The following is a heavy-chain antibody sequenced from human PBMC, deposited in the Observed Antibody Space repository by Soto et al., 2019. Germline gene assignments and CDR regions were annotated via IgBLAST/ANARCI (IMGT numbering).Heavy chain of an antibody. CDR1: GGSISSYY. J-gene: IGHJ4*02. Sequence: SETLSLTCSVSGGSISSYYCSWIRQPPGKGLEWIGYIYYSGSTNYNPSLKSRVTISVDTSKNQFSLKLSSVTAADTAVYYCARVRYSSGWYEIDYWGQGTLVTVSS. V-gene: IGHV4-59*01. D-gene: IGHD6-19*01. CDR2: IYYSGST. CDR3: ARVRYSSGWYEIDY.